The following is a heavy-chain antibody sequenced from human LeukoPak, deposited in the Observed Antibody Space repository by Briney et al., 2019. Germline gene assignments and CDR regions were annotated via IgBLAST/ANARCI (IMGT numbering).Heavy chain of an antibody. V-gene: IGHV4-34*01. CDR2: INHSGST. D-gene: IGHD3-10*01. Sequence: PSETLSLTCAVYGGSFSGYYWSWIRQPPGKGLEWIGEINHSGSTNYNPSLKSRVTISVDTSKNQSSLKLSSVTAADTAVYYCAGRMARGVWYYMDVWGKGTTVTISS. CDR3: AGRMARGVWYYMDV. CDR1: GGSFSGYY. J-gene: IGHJ6*03.